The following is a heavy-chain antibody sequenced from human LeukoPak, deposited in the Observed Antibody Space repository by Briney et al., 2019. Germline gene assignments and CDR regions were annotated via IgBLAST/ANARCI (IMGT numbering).Heavy chain of an antibody. CDR3: ARGTGNTAMVDY. Sequence: SAISINGGITYYATSVKGRFTISRDNSKNTLYLQMGSLRAEDMAVYYCARGTGNTAMVDYWGQGTLVTVSS. J-gene: IGHJ4*02. CDR2: ISINGGIT. V-gene: IGHV3-64*01. D-gene: IGHD5-18*01.